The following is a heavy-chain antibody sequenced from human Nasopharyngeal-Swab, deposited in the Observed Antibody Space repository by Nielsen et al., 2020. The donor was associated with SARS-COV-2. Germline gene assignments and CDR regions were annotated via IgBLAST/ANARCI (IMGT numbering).Heavy chain of an antibody. V-gene: IGHV3-33*01. J-gene: IGHJ3*02. D-gene: IGHD1-7*01. Sequence: GGSLRLSCAASGFTFSSYGMHWVRQAPGKGLEWVAVIWYDGSNKYYADSAKGRFTISRDNSKNTLYLQMNSLRAEDTAVYYCARDIPFAVTGTTPPDAFDIWGQGTMVTVSS. CDR3: ARDIPFAVTGTTPPDAFDI. CDR2: IWYDGSNK. CDR1: GFTFSSYG.